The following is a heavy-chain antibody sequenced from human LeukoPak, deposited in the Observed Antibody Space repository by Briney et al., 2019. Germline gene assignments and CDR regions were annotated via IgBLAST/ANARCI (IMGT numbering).Heavy chain of an antibody. D-gene: IGHD2-2*01. CDR2: INSRSDTI. V-gene: IGHV3-48*01. CDR1: GFSFSSYS. J-gene: IGHJ4*02. CDR3: ARFFVSLVPGPTGLLNDY. Sequence: GGSLRLSXVASGFSFSSYSMNWVRQAPGKGLEWISYINSRSDTIYYADSVKGRFTVSRDNANNSLHLQMNSLRAEDTAVYYCARFFVSLVPGPTGLLNDYWGQGTLVTVSS.